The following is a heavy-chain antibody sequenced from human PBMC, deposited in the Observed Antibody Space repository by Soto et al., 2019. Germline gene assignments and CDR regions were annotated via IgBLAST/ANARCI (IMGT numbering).Heavy chain of an antibody. V-gene: IGHV3-53*01. D-gene: IGHD6-25*01. J-gene: IGHJ4*02. CDR2: IYSGGGT. Sequence: GGSLRLSCAASGFSVNSNYMSWVRQAPGKGLEWVSVIYSGGGTYYADSVKGRFTISRDNSKNVLSLQMNSLRVEDTAVYYCAREQSGYFDYWGRGTLVTVSS. CDR3: AREQSGYFDY. CDR1: GFSVNSNY.